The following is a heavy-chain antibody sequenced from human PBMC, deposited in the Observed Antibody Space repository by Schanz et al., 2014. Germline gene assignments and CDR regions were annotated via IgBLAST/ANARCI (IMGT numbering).Heavy chain of an antibody. Sequence: VQLLESGGGLVQPGGSLRLSCAASGFTFRVFAMNWVRQAPGKGLEWVSIITGSGATYYADSVKGRFTISRDNSKNTLYLQVNSLRAEDTAVYYCAKHVRSLTGNDYWGQGTLVTVSS. CDR2: ITGSGAT. D-gene: IGHD3-9*01. J-gene: IGHJ4*02. V-gene: IGHV3-23*01. CDR1: GFTFRVFA. CDR3: AKHVRSLTGNDY.